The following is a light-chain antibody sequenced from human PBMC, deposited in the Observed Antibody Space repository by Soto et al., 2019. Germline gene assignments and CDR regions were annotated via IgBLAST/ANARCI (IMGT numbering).Light chain of an antibody. V-gene: IGKV3-15*01. CDR3: QQYNTWPPGGT. CDR1: QSVSSD. J-gene: IGKJ1*01. Sequence: EIVMTQPPATLSVSPGERATLSCRASQSVSSDLDWYQQKPGQAPRLLIYGASTRATGIPARFSGSGSGTEFTVTISSQQSEDFAVYYCQQYNTWPPGGTFGQGTKVEFK. CDR2: GAS.